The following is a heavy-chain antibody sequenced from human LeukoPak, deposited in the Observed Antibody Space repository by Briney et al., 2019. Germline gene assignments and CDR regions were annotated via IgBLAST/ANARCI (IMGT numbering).Heavy chain of an antibody. CDR2: ISGSGGST. CDR1: GFTFSSYA. D-gene: IGHD2-2*01. CDR3: ARDADNGYCSSTSCQAGFDY. J-gene: IGHJ4*02. Sequence: GGSLRLSCAASGFTFSSYAMSWVRQAPGKGLEWVSAISGSGGSTYYADSVKGRFTISRDNSKNTLYLQMNSLRAEDTAVYYCARDADNGYCSSTSCQAGFDYWGQGTLVTVSS. V-gene: IGHV3-23*01.